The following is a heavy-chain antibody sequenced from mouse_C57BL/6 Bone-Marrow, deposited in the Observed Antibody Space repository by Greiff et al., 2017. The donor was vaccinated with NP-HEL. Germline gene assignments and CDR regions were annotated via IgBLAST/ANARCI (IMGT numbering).Heavy chain of an antibody. CDR2: INPNNGGT. CDR3: ARWGLVTTVVAPWWYFDV. CDR1: GYTFTDYN. V-gene: IGHV1-18*01. D-gene: IGHD1-1*01. Sequence: VQLQQSGPELVKPGASVKIPCKASGYTFTDYNMDWVKQSHGKSLEWIGDINPNNGGTIYNQKFKGKATLTVDKSSSTAYMELRSLTSEDTAVYYCARWGLVTTVVAPWWYFDVWGTGTTVTVSS. J-gene: IGHJ1*03.